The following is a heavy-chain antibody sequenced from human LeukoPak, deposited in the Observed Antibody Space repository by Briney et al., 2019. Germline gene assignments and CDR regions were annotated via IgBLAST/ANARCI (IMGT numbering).Heavy chain of an antibody. Sequence: ASVNVSCKASGYTFTSYGISWVRQAPGQGLEWMGWINPNSGDTNYAQKFQGRVTMTRDTSINTAYMELSRLRSDDTAVYYCARDIGSGSYYWGQGTLVTVSS. CDR1: GYTFTSYG. J-gene: IGHJ4*02. V-gene: IGHV1-2*02. CDR2: INPNSGDT. D-gene: IGHD3-10*01. CDR3: ARDIGSGSYY.